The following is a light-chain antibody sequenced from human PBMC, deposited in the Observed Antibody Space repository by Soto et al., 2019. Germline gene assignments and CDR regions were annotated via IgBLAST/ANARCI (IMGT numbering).Light chain of an antibody. V-gene: IGLV1-36*01. Sequence: QSVLTQPPSVSEAPRQRVTISCSGSSSNIGNNAVNWYQQLPGKAPKLLIYYDDLLPSGVSDRFSGSRSVTSASLAISGLQSEDEDDYYCGAWDDSLNGRVFGGGTKLTVL. CDR2: YDD. CDR1: SSNIGNNA. CDR3: GAWDDSLNGRV. J-gene: IGLJ3*02.